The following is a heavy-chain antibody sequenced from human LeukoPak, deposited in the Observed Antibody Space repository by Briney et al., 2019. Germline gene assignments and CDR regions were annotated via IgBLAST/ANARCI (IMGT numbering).Heavy chain of an antibody. Sequence: SETLSLTCTVSVYSISSGYYWSWIRQPPGMGLEWIGYISYSGSTNYNPSLKSRVTFSIDTSKNQFSLWLDSVTAADTAVYYCASAPHVNYFDFWGQGALVTVSA. CDR3: ASAPHVNYFDF. J-gene: IGHJ4*02. CDR2: ISYSGST. V-gene: IGHV4-38-2*02. CDR1: VYSISSGYY. D-gene: IGHD2/OR15-2a*01.